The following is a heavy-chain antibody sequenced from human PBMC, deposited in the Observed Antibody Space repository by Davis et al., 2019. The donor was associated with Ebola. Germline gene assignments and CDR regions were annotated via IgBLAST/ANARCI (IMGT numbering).Heavy chain of an antibody. V-gene: IGHV3-73*01. CDR3: ARDRDGYTY. D-gene: IGHD5-24*01. J-gene: IGHJ4*02. CDR1: GFTFSGSA. CDR2: IRSKANSYAT. Sequence: GGSLRLSCAASGFTFSGSAMHWVRQASGKGLEWVGRIRSKANSYATAYAASVKGRFTISRDDSKNTAYLQMNSLRAEDTAVYYCARDRDGYTYWGQGTLVTVSS.